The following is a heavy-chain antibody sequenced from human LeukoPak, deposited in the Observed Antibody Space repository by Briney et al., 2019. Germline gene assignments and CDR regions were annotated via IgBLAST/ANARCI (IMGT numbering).Heavy chain of an antibody. J-gene: IGHJ4*02. Sequence: SETLSLTCAVYGESFSGHYWTWIRQPPERGLDWIGEISHRGSTTSNPSLNNRVSISVDTSKNQFSLQLTSVTAADTAVYYCARARYGSGSLDSWGQETLVTVSS. CDR2: ISHRGST. V-gene: IGHV4-34*01. CDR3: ARARYGSGSLDS. D-gene: IGHD3-10*01. CDR1: GESFSGHY.